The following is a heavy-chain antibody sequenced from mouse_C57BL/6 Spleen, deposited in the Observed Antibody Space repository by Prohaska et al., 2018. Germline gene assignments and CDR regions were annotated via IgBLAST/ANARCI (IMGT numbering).Heavy chain of an antibody. CDR2: IRLKSDNYAT. CDR3: TGTLFYSAY. J-gene: IGHJ2*01. Sequence: EVKLEESGGGLVQPGGPMKLSCVASGFTFSNYWMNWVRQSPEKGLEWVAQIRLKSDNYATDYAVSVKGRFTISRDDSKSSVYLQMNDLMAGDTGIYYYTGTLFYSAYLGQGTTLSVSS. V-gene: IGHV6-3*01. CDR1: GFTFSNYW. D-gene: IGHD2-1*01.